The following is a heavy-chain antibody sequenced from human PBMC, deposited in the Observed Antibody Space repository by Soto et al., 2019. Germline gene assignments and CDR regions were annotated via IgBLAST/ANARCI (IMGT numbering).Heavy chain of an antibody. CDR2: IIPILGIA. J-gene: IGHJ4*02. CDR1: GGTFRSYT. V-gene: IGHV1-69*08. D-gene: IGHD3-22*01. Sequence: QVQLVQSGAEVKKPGSSVKVSCKASGGTFRSYTISWVRQAPGQGLEWMGRIIPILGIANYAQKFQGRVTITADKSTSTAYMELSSLRSEDTAVYYCARDSSGRKGLDYWGQGTLVTVSS. CDR3: ARDSSGRKGLDY.